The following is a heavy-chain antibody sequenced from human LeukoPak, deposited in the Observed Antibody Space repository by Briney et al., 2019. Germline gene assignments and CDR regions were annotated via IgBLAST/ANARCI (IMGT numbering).Heavy chain of an antibody. J-gene: IGHJ4*02. CDR1: GFTFSSYG. CDR2: ISYDGSNK. V-gene: IGHV3-30*03. Sequence: PGGSLRLSCTASGFTFSSYGMHWVRQAPGKGLEWVAVISYDGSNKYYADSVKGRFSISRDNSKNTLYLQMNSLRAEDTAVYYCARSGGSLTLDYWGQGTLVTVSS. CDR3: ARSGGSLTLDY. D-gene: IGHD1-14*01.